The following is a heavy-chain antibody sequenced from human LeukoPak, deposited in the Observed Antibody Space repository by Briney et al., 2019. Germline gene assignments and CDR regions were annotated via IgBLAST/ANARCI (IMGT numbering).Heavy chain of an antibody. CDR3: AREGRDRNRFEY. CDR2: IYYTGNT. CDR1: GGSISSYY. J-gene: IGHJ4*01. Sequence: SETLSLTCTVSGGSISSYYWSWIRQPPGKGLEWIGYIYYTGNTHYNFSLKSRVTISVATSKNQFSLKLSSVTAVDTATYYCAREGRDRNRFEYWGHGTLVTVSS. D-gene: IGHD1-14*01. V-gene: IGHV4-59*01.